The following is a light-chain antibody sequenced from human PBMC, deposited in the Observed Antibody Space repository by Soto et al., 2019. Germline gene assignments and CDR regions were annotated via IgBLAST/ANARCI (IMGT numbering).Light chain of an antibody. CDR1: QRVSSTY. CDR3: QQYETSLGLT. J-gene: IGKJ1*01. CDR2: GTS. V-gene: IGKV3-20*01. Sequence: EILLTLSPGTLSSYPGERATLSCRASQRVSSTYLAWYQQKPGQAPRLLIYGTSSRATGIPTRFSGSGSGTDFTLSITRLEPEDFAVYYCQQYETSLGLTFGQRTKVDIK.